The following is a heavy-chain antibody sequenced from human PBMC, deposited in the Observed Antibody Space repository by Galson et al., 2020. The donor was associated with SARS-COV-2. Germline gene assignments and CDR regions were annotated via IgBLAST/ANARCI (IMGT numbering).Heavy chain of an antibody. V-gene: IGHV5-10-1*01. CDR1: RYSFTSYW. Sequence: HGESLKISCKGSRYSFTSYWISWVRQMPGKGLEWMGRIDPSDSYTNYSPSFQGHVTISADKSISTAYLQWSSLKASDTAMYYCARGIVPAIYNWFDPWGQGTLVTVSS. CDR2: IDPSDSYT. D-gene: IGHD2-2*01. CDR3: ARGIVPAIYNWFDP. J-gene: IGHJ5*02.